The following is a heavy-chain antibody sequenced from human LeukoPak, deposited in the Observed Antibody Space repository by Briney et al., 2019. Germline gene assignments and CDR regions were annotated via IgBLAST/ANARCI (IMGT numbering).Heavy chain of an antibody. D-gene: IGHD5-24*01. J-gene: IGHJ4*02. CDR2: IKTDGSQT. V-gene: IGHV3-7*01. CDR1: GYSISSGYY. Sequence: ETLSLTCTVSGYSISSGYYWGWIRQPPGKGLERVANIKTDGSQTYYVDSVRGRFSISRDNAKNSMYLEMNSLRVEDTAVYFCARDRGWQQFDYWGQGTLVTVSS. CDR3: ARDRGWQQFDY.